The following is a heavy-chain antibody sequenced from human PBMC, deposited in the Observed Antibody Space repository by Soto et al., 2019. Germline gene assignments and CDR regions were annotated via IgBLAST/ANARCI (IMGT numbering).Heavy chain of an antibody. J-gene: IGHJ6*03. Sequence: SQTLSLTCVISGDSVSSNSAAWNWIRQSPSRGLEWLGRTYYRTRWYYDYAVSVRSRITVNPDTSKNQFSLQLTSVTPEDTFVYYWARTTPHYWYYRDFWGKGTTVTVS. D-gene: IGHD1-1*01. CDR2: TYYRTRWYY. CDR3: ARTTPHYWYYRDF. CDR1: GDSVSSNSAA. V-gene: IGHV6-1*01.